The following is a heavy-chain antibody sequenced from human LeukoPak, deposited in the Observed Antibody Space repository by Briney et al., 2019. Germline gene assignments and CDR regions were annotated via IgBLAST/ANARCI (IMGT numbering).Heavy chain of an antibody. CDR3: ASGDYVRFATYY. D-gene: IGHD4-17*01. V-gene: IGHV4-30-4*01. CDR1: GGSISSGDYY. CDR2: IYYSGST. J-gene: IGHJ4*02. Sequence: SQTLSLTCTVSGGSISSGDYYWRWIRQPPGKGLDWIGYIYYSGSTYYNPSLKSRVTISVDTSKNQFSLKLSSVTAADTAVYYCASGDYVRFATYYWGQGTLVTVSS.